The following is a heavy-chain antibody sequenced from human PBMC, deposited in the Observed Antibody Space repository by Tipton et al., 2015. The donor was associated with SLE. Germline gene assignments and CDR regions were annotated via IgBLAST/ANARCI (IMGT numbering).Heavy chain of an antibody. CDR2: ISGSGGST. V-gene: IGHV3-23*01. Sequence: SLRLSCAAFGFNFRSYGMSWVRQAPGKGLEWISVISGSGGSTYYADSVRGRFTISRDNSKNTLYLQMDSLRADDTAVYYCAKDPFPSRDYADYSGAPHWGQGTLVTVSS. CDR3: AKDPFPSRDYADYSGAPH. D-gene: IGHD4-17*01. J-gene: IGHJ4*02. CDR1: GFNFRSYG.